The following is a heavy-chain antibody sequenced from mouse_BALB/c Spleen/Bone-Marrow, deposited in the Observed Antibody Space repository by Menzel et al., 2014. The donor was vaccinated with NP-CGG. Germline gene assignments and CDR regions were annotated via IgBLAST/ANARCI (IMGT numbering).Heavy chain of an antibody. CDR3: ARINYGSRRYWYFDV. Sequence: VKLQESGPGLVQPSQSLSITCTVSGFSLTTYGVHWVRQSPGKGLEWLGVIWSGGSTDYNAAFISRLSISKDNSKSXXFFKMNSLQANDTAIYYCARINYGSRRYWYFDVWGAGTTVTVSS. CDR2: IWSGGST. CDR1: GFSLTTYG. D-gene: IGHD1-1*01. V-gene: IGHV2-2*02. J-gene: IGHJ1*01.